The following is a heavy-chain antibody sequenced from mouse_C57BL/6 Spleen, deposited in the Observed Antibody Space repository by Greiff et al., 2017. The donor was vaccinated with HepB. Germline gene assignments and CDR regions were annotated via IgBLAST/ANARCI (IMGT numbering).Heavy chain of an antibody. CDR2: ISDGGSYT. V-gene: IGHV5-4*01. CDR1: GFTFSSYA. CDR3: ARDTDTCYAMDY. D-gene: IGHD1-2*01. Sequence: EVQVVESGGGLVKPGGSLKLSCAASGFTFSSYAMSWVRQTPEKRLEWVATISDGGSYTYSPDNVKGRFTISRDTAKTNLYLQMSHLKSEDTAMYYCARDTDTCYAMDYWGQGTSVTVSS. J-gene: IGHJ4*01.